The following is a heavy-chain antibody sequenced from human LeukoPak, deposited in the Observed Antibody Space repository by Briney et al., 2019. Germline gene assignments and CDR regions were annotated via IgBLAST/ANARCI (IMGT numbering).Heavy chain of an antibody. D-gene: IGHD6-19*01. CDR2: ISRSSSTI. CDR1: GFTFSSYS. Sequence: GGSLRLSCAASGFTFSSYSMNWVRQAPGKGLEWVSYISRSSSTIYYADSVKGRFTISRDNAKNSLYLQMNSLRAEDTAVYYCARAGILGQWLAYYMDVWGKGATVTVSS. J-gene: IGHJ6*03. V-gene: IGHV3-48*04. CDR3: ARAGILGQWLAYYMDV.